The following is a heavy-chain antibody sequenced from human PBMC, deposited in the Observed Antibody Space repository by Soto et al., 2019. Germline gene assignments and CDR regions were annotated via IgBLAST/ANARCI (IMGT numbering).Heavy chain of an antibody. CDR2: MNPNSGNT. J-gene: IGHJ5*02. D-gene: IGHD6-19*01. Sequence: QVQLVQSGAEVKKPGASVKVSCKASGYTFTSYDINWVRQATGQGLEWMGWMNPNSGNTGYAQKFQGRVTMTRNNTIGNANLELSSLRCEDTAVYYCARGGRQWLVENCFDPWGQGTLVTVSS. V-gene: IGHV1-8*01. CDR1: GYTFTSYD. CDR3: ARGGRQWLVENCFDP.